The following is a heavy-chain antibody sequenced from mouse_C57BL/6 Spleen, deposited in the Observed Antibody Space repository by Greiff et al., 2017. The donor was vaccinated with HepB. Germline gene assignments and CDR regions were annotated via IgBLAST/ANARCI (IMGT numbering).Heavy chain of an antibody. CDR3: ARERVLLRYFDV. V-gene: IGHV1-50*01. Sequence: QVQLQQPGAELVKPGASVKLSCKASGYTFTSYWMQWVKQRPGQGLEWIGEIDPSDSYTNYNQKFKGKATLTVDTSSSTAYMQLSSLTSEDSAVYYCARERVLLRYFDVWGTGTTVTVSS. D-gene: IGHD2-10*01. CDR1: GYTFTSYW. CDR2: IDPSDSYT. J-gene: IGHJ1*03.